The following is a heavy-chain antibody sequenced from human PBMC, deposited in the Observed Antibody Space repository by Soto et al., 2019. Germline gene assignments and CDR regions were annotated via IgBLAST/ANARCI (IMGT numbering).Heavy chain of an antibody. CDR2: IDPDGSQK. CDR1: GFTFSTYW. CDR3: ARDMGPSGAYGY. D-gene: IGHD1-26*01. Sequence: EVQLVDSGGDLVQPGGSLRLSCAASGFTFSTYWMSWVRQAPGKGLEWVANIDPDGSQKYYVDSVKGRFTISRDNAKNSLYLRMNSLRAEDTAVYYCARDMGPSGAYGYWGQGTLVTVSS. J-gene: IGHJ4*02. V-gene: IGHV3-7*03.